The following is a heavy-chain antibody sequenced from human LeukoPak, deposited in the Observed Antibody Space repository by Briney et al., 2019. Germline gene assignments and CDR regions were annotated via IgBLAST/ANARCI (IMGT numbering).Heavy chain of an antibody. CDR2: ISNSGGST. CDR1: GFTLSSYA. Sequence: GGSLRLSCAASGFTLSSYAMNWVRQAPGKGLEWVSGISNSGGSTYYADSVKGRFTISRDNSKNTLYLQMNSLRAEDTAVYYCAKETSSSFDYWGQGTLVTVSS. CDR3: AKETSSSFDY. J-gene: IGHJ4*02. D-gene: IGHD6-6*01. V-gene: IGHV3-23*01.